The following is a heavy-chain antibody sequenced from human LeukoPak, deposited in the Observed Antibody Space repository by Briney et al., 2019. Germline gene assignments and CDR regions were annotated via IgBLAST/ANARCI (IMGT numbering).Heavy chain of an antibody. V-gene: IGHV1-46*01. Sequence: ASVKVSCKASGYTFTSYYMHWVRQAPGQGLEWMGIINPSGGRTTYARKIQGRVTMTRDTSTSTVYMELSGLRSEDTAVYYCARDSDTSGYYPLVDYWGQGTLVTVSS. CDR1: GYTFTSYY. CDR2: INPSGGRT. J-gene: IGHJ4*02. D-gene: IGHD3-22*01. CDR3: ARDSDTSGYYPLVDY.